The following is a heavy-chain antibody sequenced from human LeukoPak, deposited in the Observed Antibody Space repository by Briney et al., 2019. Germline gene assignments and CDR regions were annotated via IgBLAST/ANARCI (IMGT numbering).Heavy chain of an antibody. CDR2: IYPGDSDT. J-gene: IGHJ6*03. CDR1: GYSFTSYW. V-gene: IGHV5-51*01. Sequence: GESLKISCKGSGYSFTSYWIGWVRQMPGKGLEWMGIIYPGDSDTRYSPSFQGQVTISADKSISTAYLQWSSLKASDTAMYYCARHVNVLLWFGEQPDYYYYMDVWGKGTTVTISS. CDR3: ARHVNVLLWFGEQPDYYYYMDV. D-gene: IGHD3-10*01.